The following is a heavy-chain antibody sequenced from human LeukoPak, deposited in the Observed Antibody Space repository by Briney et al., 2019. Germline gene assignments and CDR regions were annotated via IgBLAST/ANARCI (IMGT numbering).Heavy chain of an antibody. CDR3: ERELDYYDSSGYSTFDY. D-gene: IGHD3-22*01. CDR1: GGSISSGTYY. CDR2: IYTSGTP. Sequence: SETLSLTCTVSGGSISSGTYYWTWIRQPAGKGLEWIGRIYTSGTPNYNPSLKSRVTISMDTSKNQFSLRLSSVTAADTAVYYCERELDYYDSSGYSTFDYWGQGTLVTVSS. J-gene: IGHJ4*02. V-gene: IGHV4-61*02.